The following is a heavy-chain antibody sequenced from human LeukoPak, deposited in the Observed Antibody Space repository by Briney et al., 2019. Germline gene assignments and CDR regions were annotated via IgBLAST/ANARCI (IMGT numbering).Heavy chain of an antibody. CDR2: IHYRGNTYSGST. CDR1: GGSISSGTYY. J-gene: IGHJ4*02. Sequence: SETLSLTCTVSGGSISSGTYYWGWVRQPPGKGLEWIGNIHYRGNTYSGSTYYNPSLKSRVTMSVDTSKNQFSLKLNSVTAADTALYYCARHNPYFDYWGQGTLVTVSS. CDR3: ARHNPYFDY. V-gene: IGHV4-39*01. D-gene: IGHD1-14*01.